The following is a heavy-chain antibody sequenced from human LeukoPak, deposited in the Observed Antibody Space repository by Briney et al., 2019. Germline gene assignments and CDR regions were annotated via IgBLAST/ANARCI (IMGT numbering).Heavy chain of an antibody. CDR3: ARLRYDFWGGAADYYFDY. CDR2: IYHGDSDN. J-gene: IGHJ4*02. CDR1: GYSLTTYW. V-gene: IGHV5-51*01. D-gene: IGHD3-3*01. Sequence: GEALKISCECSGYSLTTYWLGWVRQMPGEGLEWMGIIYHGDSDNRYSPTFQGQFTISADKSISTAYLEWRSLKASDTAMYYCARLRYDFWGGAADYYFDYWGQGTLVTVSS.